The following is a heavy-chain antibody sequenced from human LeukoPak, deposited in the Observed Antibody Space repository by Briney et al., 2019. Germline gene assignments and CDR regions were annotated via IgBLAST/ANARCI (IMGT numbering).Heavy chain of an antibody. CDR1: GFTFSSYW. D-gene: IGHD5-24*01. CDR2: IKSDGSST. V-gene: IGHV3-74*01. CDR3: AKDRRMGWLQLIDY. J-gene: IGHJ4*02. Sequence: GGSLRLSCAASGFTFSSYWMHWVRQAPGKGLVWVSRIKSDGSSTTYADSVKGRFTISRDNAKNTLYLQMNSLRAEDTAVYYCAKDRRMGWLQLIDYWGQGTLVTVSS.